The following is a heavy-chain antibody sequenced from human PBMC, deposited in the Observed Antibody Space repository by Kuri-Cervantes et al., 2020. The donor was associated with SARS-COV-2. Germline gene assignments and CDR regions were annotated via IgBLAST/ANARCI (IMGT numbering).Heavy chain of an antibody. Sequence: ASVKVSCKASGYTLTSYAMHWVRQAPGQRLEWMGWINAGNGNTKYSQKFQGRVTITRDTSASTAYMELSSLRSEDTAVYYCALLWFGELPDDYWGQGTLVTVYS. D-gene: IGHD3-10*01. V-gene: IGHV1-3*01. CDR3: ALLWFGELPDDY. CDR2: INAGNGNT. CDR1: GYTLTSYA. J-gene: IGHJ4*02.